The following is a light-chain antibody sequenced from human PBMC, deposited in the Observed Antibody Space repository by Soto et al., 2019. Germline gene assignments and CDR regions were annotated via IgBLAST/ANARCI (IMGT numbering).Light chain of an antibody. CDR3: RSYTSSSTHV. V-gene: IGLV2-14*03. CDR1: SSDVGGYNF. Sequence: QSALTQPASVSGSPGQSITISCTGTSSDVGGYNFVSWYQQHPGKVPKRMIFDVNSRPSGVSDRCSGSKSGNTGSLTMSGIHAEGEGNYLCRSYTSSSTHVFVSGT. CDR2: DVN. J-gene: IGLJ1*01.